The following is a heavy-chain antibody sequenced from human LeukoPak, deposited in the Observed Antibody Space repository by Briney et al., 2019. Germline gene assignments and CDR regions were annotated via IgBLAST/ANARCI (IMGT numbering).Heavy chain of an antibody. J-gene: IGHJ4*02. CDR3: AKSRDTGYVHSAGFDY. CDR1: GFTFSSYG. V-gene: IGHV3-23*01. D-gene: IGHD5-18*01. Sequence: GGSLRLSCAASGFTFSSYGMSWVRQAPGKGLEWISAISGSGGATYYADSEKGRFTIYRDNSKNTLYLQMNSLRAEDTAVYYCAKSRDTGYVHSAGFDYWGQGTLVTVSS. CDR2: ISGSGGAT.